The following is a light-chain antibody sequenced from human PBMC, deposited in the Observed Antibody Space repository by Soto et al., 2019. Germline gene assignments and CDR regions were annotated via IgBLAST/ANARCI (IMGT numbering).Light chain of an antibody. J-gene: IGLJ1*01. Sequence: QSVLTQPRSVSGSPGQSVTISCTGTSSDIGAYNYVSWYQQHPGKAPKLMIYHVTKRPSGVPDRFSGSKSGTSASLAITGLQAEDEADYYCQSYDSRLSAYVFGTGTKVTVL. V-gene: IGLV2-11*01. CDR1: SSDIGAYNY. CDR2: HVT. CDR3: QSYDSRLSAYV.